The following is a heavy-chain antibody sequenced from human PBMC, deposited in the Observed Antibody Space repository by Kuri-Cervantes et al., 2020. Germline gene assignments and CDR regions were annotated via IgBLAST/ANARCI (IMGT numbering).Heavy chain of an antibody. Sequence: SLKISCAASGFTFDDYAMQWVRQAPGKGLEWVSGFSWNSGSMGSADSLKGRFTISRDNAKNTLYVQMNSLRAEDTGVYYCACSSGHWGQGTLVTVSS. V-gene: IGHV3-9*01. J-gene: IGHJ4*02. CDR3: ACSSGH. CDR2: FSWNSGSM. D-gene: IGHD3-10*02. CDR1: GFTFDDYA.